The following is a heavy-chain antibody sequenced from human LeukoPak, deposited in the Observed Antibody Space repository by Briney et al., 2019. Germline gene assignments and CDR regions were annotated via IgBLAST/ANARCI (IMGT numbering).Heavy chain of an antibody. CDR3: ARAQTPVTTYYYYYMDL. J-gene: IGHJ6*03. V-gene: IGHV3-13*01. CDR2: IGTAGDT. D-gene: IGHD4-17*01. CDR1: GMIVSSHD. Sequence: GGSLRLSCEASGMIVSSHDMHWVRQAAGKGLEWVSSIGTAGDTSYAGSVKGRFTISRENAKNSLYLQMNSPRAGDTAVYYCARAQTPVTTYYYYYMDLWGKGTTVTVSS.